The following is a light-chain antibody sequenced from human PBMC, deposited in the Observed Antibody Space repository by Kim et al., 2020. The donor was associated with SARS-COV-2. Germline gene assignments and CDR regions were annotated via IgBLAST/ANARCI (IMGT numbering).Light chain of an antibody. V-gene: IGLV6-57*03. CDR3: QSYDSSMGVV. CDR2: EDN. Sequence: NFMLTQPNSVSESPGKTVTISCTRSSGSIASNYVQWYQQRPGSAPTTVIYEDNQRPSGVPDRFSGSIDSSSNSASLTISGLKTEDEADYYCQSYDSSMGVVFGGGTQLTVL. J-gene: IGLJ2*01. CDR1: SGSIASNY.